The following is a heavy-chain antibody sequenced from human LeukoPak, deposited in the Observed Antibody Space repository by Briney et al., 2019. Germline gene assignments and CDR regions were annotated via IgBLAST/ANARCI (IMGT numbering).Heavy chain of an antibody. J-gene: IGHJ4*02. CDR1: GYTFTSYG. D-gene: IGHD2-21*01. CDR2: ISAYNGNT. V-gene: IGHV1-18*01. CDR3: ARLSGEAYFGY. Sequence: GASVKVSCKASGYTFTSYGISWVRQAPGQGLEWMGWISAYNGNTNYAQQFQGRVTMTTDTSTSTAYMEPRSLRSDDTAVYYCARLSGEAYFGYWGQGTLVTVSS.